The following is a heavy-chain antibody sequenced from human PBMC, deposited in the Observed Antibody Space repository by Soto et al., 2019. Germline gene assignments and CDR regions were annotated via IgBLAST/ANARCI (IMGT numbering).Heavy chain of an antibody. J-gene: IGHJ6*02. CDR3: AKDVGWLHYYGMDV. D-gene: IGHD5-12*01. V-gene: IGHV3-30*18. CDR1: GFTFSSYG. CDR2: ISYDGSNK. Sequence: QVQLVESGGGVVQPGRSLRLSCAASGFTFSSYGMHWVRQAPGKGLEWVAVISYDGSNKYYADSVKGRFTTSRDNSKNTLYLQMNSLRAEDTAVYYCAKDVGWLHYYGMDVWGQGTTVTVSS.